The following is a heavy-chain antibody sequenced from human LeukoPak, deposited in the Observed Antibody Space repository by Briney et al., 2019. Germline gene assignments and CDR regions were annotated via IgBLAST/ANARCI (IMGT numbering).Heavy chain of an antibody. D-gene: IGHD3-10*01. J-gene: IGHJ5*02. V-gene: IGHV4-34*01. CDR3: ARAGRILWFGEKKYNWFDP. CDR1: GGSFSGYY. Sequence: SETLSLTCAIYGGSFSGYYWSWIRQPPGKGLEWIGEINHSGSTNYNPSLKSRVTISVDTSKNQFSLKLSSVTAADTAVYYCARAGRILWFGEKKYNWFDPWGQGTLVTVSS. CDR2: INHSGST.